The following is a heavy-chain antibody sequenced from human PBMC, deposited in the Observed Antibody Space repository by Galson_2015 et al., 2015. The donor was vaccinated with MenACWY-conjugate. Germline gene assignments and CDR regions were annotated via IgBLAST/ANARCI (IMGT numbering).Heavy chain of an antibody. Sequence: LRLSCAASGFTFSSYAMSWVRQAPGKGLEWIGYIYYSGTTYYNPSLKSRVAISGDTSKNQFSLKLSSVTAADTAVYYCARSIPVAGTSRASDIWGQGTLVTVSS. CDR1: GFTFSSYA. J-gene: IGHJ3*02. CDR3: ARSIPVAGTSRASDI. D-gene: IGHD6-19*01. V-gene: IGHV4-31*02. CDR2: IYYSGTT.